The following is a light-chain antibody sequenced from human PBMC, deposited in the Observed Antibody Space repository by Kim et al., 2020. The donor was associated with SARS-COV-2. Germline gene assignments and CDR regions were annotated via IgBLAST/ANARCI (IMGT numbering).Light chain of an antibody. CDR2: TNN. V-gene: IGLV1-44*01. CDR1: TSNIGNNI. J-gene: IGLJ3*02. CDR3: AAWDDSLKSPV. Sequence: QSVLTQSPSASGTPGQRVTISCSGGTSNIGNNIVIWYRQLPGMAPKLLISTNNQWPSGFPDRFSVSKSGTSASLGISGLQSEDEADYYCAAWDDSLKSPVFGGGTKLTVL.